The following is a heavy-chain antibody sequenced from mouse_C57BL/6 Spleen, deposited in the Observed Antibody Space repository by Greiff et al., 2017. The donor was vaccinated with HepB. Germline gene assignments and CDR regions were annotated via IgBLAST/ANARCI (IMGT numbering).Heavy chain of an antibody. J-gene: IGHJ2*01. CDR3: APDTTEVATVDY. V-gene: IGHV1-82*01. CDR2: IYPGDGDT. D-gene: IGHD1-1*01. CDR1: GYAFSSSW. Sequence: QVQLQQSGPELVKPGASVKISCKASGYAFSSSWMNWVKQRPGKGLEWIGRIYPGDGDTNYNGKFKGKATLTADKSSSTAYMQLSSLTSEDSAVYFCAPDTTEVATVDYWGQGTTLTVSS.